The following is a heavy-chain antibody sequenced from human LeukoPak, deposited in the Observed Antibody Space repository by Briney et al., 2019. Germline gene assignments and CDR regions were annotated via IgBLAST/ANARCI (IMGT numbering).Heavy chain of an antibody. V-gene: IGHV3-23*01. J-gene: IGHJ4*02. CDR2: ISGSGGST. CDR1: GFTFSSYA. CDR3: AKDIPSSDDPDGGGDY. D-gene: IGHD3-10*01. Sequence: PGGSLRLSCAASGFTFSSYAMSWVRQAPGKGLEWVSAISGSGGSTYYADSVKGRFTISRDNSKNTLYLQMNSLRAEDTAVYYCAKDIPSSDDPDGGGDYWGQGTLVTVSS.